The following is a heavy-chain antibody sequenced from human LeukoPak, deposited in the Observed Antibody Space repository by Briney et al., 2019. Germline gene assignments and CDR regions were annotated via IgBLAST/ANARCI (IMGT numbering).Heavy chain of an antibody. Sequence: SVKVSCKASGGTFSSYAISWVRQAPGQGLEWMGRIIPILGIANYAQKFQGRVTMTRDTSTSTVYMELSSLRSEDTAVYYCARDSGTYYYDSSGYLDAFDIWGQGTMVTVSS. D-gene: IGHD3-22*01. V-gene: IGHV1-69*04. CDR1: GGTFSSYA. CDR3: ARDSGTYYYDSSGYLDAFDI. J-gene: IGHJ3*02. CDR2: IIPILGIA.